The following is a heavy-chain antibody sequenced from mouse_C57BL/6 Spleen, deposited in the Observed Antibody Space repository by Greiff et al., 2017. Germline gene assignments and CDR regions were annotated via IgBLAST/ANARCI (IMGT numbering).Heavy chain of an antibody. V-gene: IGHV5-17*01. D-gene: IGHD1-1*01. CDR1: GFTFSDYG. J-gene: IGHJ3*01. CDR3: ARRGYGSSPAWFAY. Sequence: EVKLVESGGGLVKPGGSLKLSCAASGFTFSDYGMHWVRQAPEKGLEWVAYISSGSSTIYYADTVKGRFTISRANAKNTLFLQMTRLRSEDTAMYYWARRGYGSSPAWFAYWGQGTLVTVSA. CDR2: ISSGSSTI.